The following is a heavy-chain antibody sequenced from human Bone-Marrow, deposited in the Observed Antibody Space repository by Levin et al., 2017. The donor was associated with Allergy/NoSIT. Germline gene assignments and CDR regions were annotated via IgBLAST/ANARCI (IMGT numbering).Heavy chain of an antibody. CDR3: AAEMGTSCQFIDF. D-gene: IGHD5-24*01. V-gene: IGHV3-64*01. CDR1: GFTFSGYT. CDR2: INGNGDST. Sequence: GGSLRLSCAASGFTFSGYTMHWVRQAPGKGLEYVSAINGNGDSTYYANSVKGRFIISRDNSKSTLFLQMGSLRIDDLAVYYCAAEMGTSCQFIDFWGQGTLVTVSS. J-gene: IGHJ4*02.